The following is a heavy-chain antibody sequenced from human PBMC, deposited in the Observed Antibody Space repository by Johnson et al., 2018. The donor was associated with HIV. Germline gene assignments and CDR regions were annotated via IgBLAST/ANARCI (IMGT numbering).Heavy chain of an antibody. CDR3: AKGKSSGRGAFDI. J-gene: IGHJ3*02. V-gene: IGHV3-13*01. CDR2: IGSAGDT. Sequence: VQLVESGGGLVQPGGSLRLSCAASGFTFRNYDMHWVRQATVKSLEWVSAIGSAGDTYYSGSVKGRFTISRDNSKNTLYLQINSLRAEDTAVFYCAKGKSSGRGAFDIWGQGTKVTVSS. CDR1: GFTFRNYD. D-gene: IGHD6-19*01.